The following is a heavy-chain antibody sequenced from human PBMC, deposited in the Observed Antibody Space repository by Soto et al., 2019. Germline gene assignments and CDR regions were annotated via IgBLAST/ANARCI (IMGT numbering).Heavy chain of an antibody. CDR2: ISYSGST. CDR1: GGSISRYY. V-gene: IGHV4-59*08. J-gene: IGHJ6*03. Sequence: SETLPLTCTISGGSISRYYWTWIRQPPGKGPEWIGYISYSGSTNYNPSLKSRLIISLDTSKNQFSLKLSSVTAADTAVYYCARLVGGFDYYMDVWGKGTTVTVSS. CDR3: ARLVGGFDYYMDV. D-gene: IGHD2-15*01.